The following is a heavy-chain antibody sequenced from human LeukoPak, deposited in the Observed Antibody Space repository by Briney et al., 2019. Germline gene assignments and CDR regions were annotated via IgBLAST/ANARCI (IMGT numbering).Heavy chain of an antibody. V-gene: IGHV3-66*01. Sequence: GGSLRLSCAASGFTVSSNYMSWVRQAPGKGLEWVSVIYSGGSTYYADSVKGRFTISRDNSKNTLYLQMNSLRAEDTAVYYCARDPDSGYETPGGDYWGQGTLVTVSS. CDR3: ARDPDSGYETPGGDY. CDR1: GFTVSSNY. D-gene: IGHD5-12*01. J-gene: IGHJ4*02. CDR2: IYSGGST.